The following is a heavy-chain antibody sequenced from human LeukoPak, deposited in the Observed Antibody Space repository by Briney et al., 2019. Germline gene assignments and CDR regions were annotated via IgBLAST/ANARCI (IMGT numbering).Heavy chain of an antibody. CDR2: INYSGTDT. D-gene: IGHD1-26*01. Sequence: SGGSLRLSCAASGFIFSNYGMTWVRQAPGKGLEWVSIINYSGTDTYYADSVKGRFTISRDNSKNTLYLQMNSLRGEDTAVYYCAKGRQLRRSDAFDIWGQGTMVTVSS. J-gene: IGHJ3*02. CDR1: GFIFSNYG. CDR3: AKGRQLRRSDAFDI. V-gene: IGHV3-23*01.